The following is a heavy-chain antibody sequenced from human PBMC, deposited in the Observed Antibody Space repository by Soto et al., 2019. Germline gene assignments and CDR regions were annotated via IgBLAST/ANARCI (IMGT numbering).Heavy chain of an antibody. CDR3: AKAEVVVDY. V-gene: IGHV3-23*01. CDR1: GFTFSNYA. J-gene: IGHJ4*02. CDR2: ISGSGGSA. Sequence: PGGSLRLSCAASGFTFSNYAMSWVRQAPWKGLEWVSAISGSGGSAYYADSVRGRFTISRDNQKNTVSLQMNSLRAEDTAVYYCAKAEVVVDYWGQGTLVTVSS.